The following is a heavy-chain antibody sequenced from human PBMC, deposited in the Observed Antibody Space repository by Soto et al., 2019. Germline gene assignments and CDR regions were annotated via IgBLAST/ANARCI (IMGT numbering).Heavy chain of an antibody. CDR1: GFSFTSSG. Sequence: ASVKVSCKASGFSFTSSGFNWVRQAPGQGLEWVGWVSAKSGDTNYAQKLQGRVTMTTDTSTSTAYMGLRSLRSDDTAVYYCARGLRNWFDPWGQGTLVTVSS. CDR3: ARGLRNWFDP. V-gene: IGHV1-18*04. J-gene: IGHJ5*02. CDR2: VSAKSGDT.